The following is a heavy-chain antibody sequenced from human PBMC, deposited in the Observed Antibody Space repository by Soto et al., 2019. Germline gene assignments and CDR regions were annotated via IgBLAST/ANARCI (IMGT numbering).Heavy chain of an antibody. CDR2: IYYSGST. CDR3: ARGRVPYYYYGMEV. V-gene: IGHV4-59*01. Sequence: SESLYLTCTVSGGSISSSDWSWIRQPPGKGLEWIGYIYYSGSTNYNPSLKSRVTISVDTSKNQFSLKLSSVTAADTAVYYCARGRVPYYYYGMEVWGQGTTVTVSS. J-gene: IGHJ6*02. CDR1: GGSISSSD.